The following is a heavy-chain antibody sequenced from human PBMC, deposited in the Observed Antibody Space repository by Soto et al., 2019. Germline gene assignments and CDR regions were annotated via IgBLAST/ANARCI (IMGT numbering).Heavy chain of an antibody. CDR1: GGTFSSYT. D-gene: IGHD3-10*01. CDR2: IIPILGIA. J-gene: IGHJ6*03. CDR3: ARAGMVRGVIIAPCYYYYMDV. Sequence: QVQLVQSGAEVKKPGSSVKVSCKASGGTFSSYTISWVRQAPGQGLEWMGRIIPILGIANYAQKFQGRVTITADKSTSTAYMELSSLRSEDTAVYYCARAGMVRGVIIAPCYYYYMDVWGKGTTVTVSS. V-gene: IGHV1-69*02.